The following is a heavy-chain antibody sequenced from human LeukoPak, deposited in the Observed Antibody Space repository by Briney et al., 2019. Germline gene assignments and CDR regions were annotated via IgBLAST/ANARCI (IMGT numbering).Heavy chain of an antibody. Sequence: SETLSLTCTVSGSSISSYYWSWIRQPPGKGLEWIGYIYYSGSTNYNPSLKSRVTISVDTSKNQFSLKLSSVTAADTAVYYCAREPYYYYGMDVWGQGTTVTVSS. J-gene: IGHJ6*02. CDR3: AREPYYYYGMDV. V-gene: IGHV4-59*01. CDR1: GSSISSYY. CDR2: IYYSGST.